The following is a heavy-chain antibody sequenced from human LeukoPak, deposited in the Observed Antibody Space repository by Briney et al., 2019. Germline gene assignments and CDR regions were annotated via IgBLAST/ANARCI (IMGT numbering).Heavy chain of an antibody. Sequence: GGSLRLSCAASGFTFSNYGMHWVRQAPGRGLECVAVIWYDGNHQYYADSVKGRFNIYRDNSKNTLYLQMNSLRVEDTAVYYCAKGPTQVLRFLRDGKTYYMDVWGKGTSVLVSS. D-gene: IGHD3-3*01. CDR2: IWYDGNHQ. V-gene: IGHV3-33*06. CDR3: AKGPTQVLRFLRDGKTYYMDV. CDR1: GFTFSNYG. J-gene: IGHJ6*03.